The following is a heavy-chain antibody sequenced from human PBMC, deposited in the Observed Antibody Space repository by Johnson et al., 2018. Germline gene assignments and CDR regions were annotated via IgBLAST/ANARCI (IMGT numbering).Heavy chain of an antibody. CDR3: ARGHSSGLSSAEYFQH. Sequence: VQLVQSGGGLVQPGGSLRLSCAASGFTFSSYAMSWVRQAPGKGLEWVSAISSSSTYIYFADSVTGRFTISRDNAKNSLYLQMNSLRAEDTAVYHCARGHSSGLSSAEYFQHWGQGTLVTVSS. J-gene: IGHJ1*01. V-gene: IGHV3-21*01. D-gene: IGHD6-19*01. CDR2: ISSSSTYI. CDR1: GFTFSSYA.